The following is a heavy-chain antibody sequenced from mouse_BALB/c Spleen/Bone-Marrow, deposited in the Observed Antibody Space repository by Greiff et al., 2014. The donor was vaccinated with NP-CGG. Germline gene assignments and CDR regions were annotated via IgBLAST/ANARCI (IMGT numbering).Heavy chain of an antibody. CDR1: GFSLTSYG. CDR3: SKNIGYSYGSGYYALDY. J-gene: IGHJ4*01. Sequence: QVQLKQSGPSLVQPSQSLSITCTVSGFSLTSYGVHWVRQSPGKGLEWLGVIWRGGSTDYNAAFMSRLSITKDNSKSQVFFKMNSLQADDTAIYYCSKNIGYSYGSGYYALDYWGEGPSATVSS. CDR2: IWRGGST. V-gene: IGHV2-5-1*01. D-gene: IGHD1-1*01.